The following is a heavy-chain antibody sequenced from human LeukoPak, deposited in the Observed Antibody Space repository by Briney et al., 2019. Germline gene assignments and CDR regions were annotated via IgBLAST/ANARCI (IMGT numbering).Heavy chain of an antibody. D-gene: IGHD3-3*01. Sequence: GSLRLSCAASGFTFNSYGMHWVRQAPGKGLEWVAFISYIGTIKYYADSVKGRFTISRDNSKNTLYLQMNSLRAEDTAIYYCAKDSDDFWSGLPTPLDFWGQGTLVTVSS. CDR3: AKDSDDFWSGLPTPLDF. V-gene: IGHV3-30*02. CDR1: GFTFNSYG. J-gene: IGHJ4*02. CDR2: ISYIGTIK.